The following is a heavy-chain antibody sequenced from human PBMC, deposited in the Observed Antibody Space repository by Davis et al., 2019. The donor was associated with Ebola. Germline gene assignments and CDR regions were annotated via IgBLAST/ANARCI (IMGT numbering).Heavy chain of an antibody. J-gene: IGHJ4*02. CDR1: GFTFDSYW. CDR2: IKQDGSEK. D-gene: IGHD3-16*01. Sequence: GESLKISCAASGFTFDSYWMTWVRQAPGKGLEWVANIKQDGSEKYYVDSVKGRFTISRDNAKNSLYLQMNSLRAEDTAVYYCARTSYYDYVWLDWGQGTLVTVSS. V-gene: IGHV3-7*01. CDR3: ARTSYYDYVWLD.